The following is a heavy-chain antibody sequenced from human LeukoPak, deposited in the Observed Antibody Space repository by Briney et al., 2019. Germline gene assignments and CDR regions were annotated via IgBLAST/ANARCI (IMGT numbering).Heavy chain of an antibody. CDR2: IYTSGST. V-gene: IGHV4-61*02. J-gene: IGHJ4*02. CDR1: GGSISSGSHY. Sequence: SQTLSLTCTVSGGSISSGSHYWSWIRQPAGKGLEWIGRIYTSGSTNYNPSLKSRVSISVDTSKNQFSLKLNSVTAADTAVYYCARVTSGGYLDSWGQGTLVTVSS. CDR3: ARVTSGGYLDS. D-gene: IGHD3-22*01.